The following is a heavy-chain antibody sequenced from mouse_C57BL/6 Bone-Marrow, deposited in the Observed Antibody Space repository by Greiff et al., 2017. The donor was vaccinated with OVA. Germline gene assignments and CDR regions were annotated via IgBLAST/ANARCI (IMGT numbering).Heavy chain of an antibody. Sequence: VMLVESGPGLVAPSQSLSITCTVSGFSLTSYGVDWVRQSPGKGLEWLGVIWGVGSTNYNSALKSRLSISKDNSKSQVFLKMNSLRTDDTAMYYCASRYGSSGFAYWGQGTLVTVSA. CDR1: GFSLTSYG. V-gene: IGHV2-6*01. J-gene: IGHJ3*01. CDR3: ASRYGSSGFAY. D-gene: IGHD1-1*01. CDR2: IWGVGST.